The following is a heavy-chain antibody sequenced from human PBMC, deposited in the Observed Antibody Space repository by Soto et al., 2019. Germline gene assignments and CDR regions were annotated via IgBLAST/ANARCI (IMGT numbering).Heavy chain of an antibody. Sequence: SETLSLTCAVHGGSFSGFYWTWIRQPPGKGLEWIGEINHSGSSNYNPPLKSRVTMSLDTSRNQFSLSLNSVTAADTAVYYCTRSYSSSSHFYTYGVDVWGQGTTVTVSS. J-gene: IGHJ6*02. CDR3: TRSYSSSSHFYTYGVDV. CDR2: INHSGSS. V-gene: IGHV4-34*01. CDR1: GGSFSGFY. D-gene: IGHD6-6*01.